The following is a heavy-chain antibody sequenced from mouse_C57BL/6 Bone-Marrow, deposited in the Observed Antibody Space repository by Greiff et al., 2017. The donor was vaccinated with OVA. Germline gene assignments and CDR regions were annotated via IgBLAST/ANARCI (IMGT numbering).Heavy chain of an antibody. CDR2: IRSKSSNYAT. CDR3: VAYGSSYVEDWYFDV. CDR1: GFTFNTYA. D-gene: IGHD1-1*01. Sequence: EVKLVESGGGLVQPKGSLKLSCAASGFTFNTYAMHWVRQAPGKGLEWVARIRSKSSNYATYYADSVKDRFTISRDDSQSMLYLQMNNLKTEDTAMYYCVAYGSSYVEDWYFDVWGTGTTVTVSS. V-gene: IGHV10-3*01. J-gene: IGHJ1*03.